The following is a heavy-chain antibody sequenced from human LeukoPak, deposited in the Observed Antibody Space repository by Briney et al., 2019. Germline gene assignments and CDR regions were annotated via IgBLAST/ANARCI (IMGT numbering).Heavy chain of an antibody. J-gene: IGHJ6*03. D-gene: IGHD5-18*01. CDR1: GGSISSYY. V-gene: IGHV4-59*01. CDR2: IYYSGST. Sequence: PSETLSLTCTVSGGSISSYYWSWIRQPPGKGLEWIGYIYYSGSTKYNPSLKGRVTISVDTSKNQFSLKLSSVTAADTAVYYCARERGRSYGSVPYYYFYMDVWGKGTTVTVSS. CDR3: ARERGRSYGSVPYYYFYMDV.